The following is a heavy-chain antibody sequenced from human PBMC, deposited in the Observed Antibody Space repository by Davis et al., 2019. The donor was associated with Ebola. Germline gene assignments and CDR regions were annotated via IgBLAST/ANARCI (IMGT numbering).Heavy chain of an antibody. CDR1: GFTFSTHG. CDR2: ITGSGGST. V-gene: IGHV3-23*01. D-gene: IGHD3-3*01. Sequence: GESLKISCAASGFTFSTHGFYWVRQAPGKGLEWVSAITGSGGSTYYAGSVKGRFTISRDNSKNTLYLQMNSLRAEDTAVYYCARATILDYWGHGTPVTVS. J-gene: IGHJ4*03. CDR3: ARATILDY.